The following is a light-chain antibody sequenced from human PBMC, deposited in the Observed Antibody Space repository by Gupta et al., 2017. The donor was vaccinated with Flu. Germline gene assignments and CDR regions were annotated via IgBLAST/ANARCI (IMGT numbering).Light chain of an antibody. Sequence: GASGTRPCRPSHGGGSSLGWYQQKPGQTPRLLMYDASNRASGMPARFSGSGSGTDFTLTISSLEPEDSAVYYCQQSKNWPLTFGGGTKVEIK. CDR3: QQSKNWPLT. CDR1: HGGGSS. J-gene: IGKJ4*01. V-gene: IGKV3D-11*01. CDR2: DAS.